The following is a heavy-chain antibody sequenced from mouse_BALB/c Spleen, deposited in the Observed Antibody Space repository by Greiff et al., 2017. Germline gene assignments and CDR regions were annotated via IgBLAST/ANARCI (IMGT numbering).Heavy chain of an antibody. J-gene: IGHJ3*01. CDR3: AREGDDYDGSWFAY. CDR1: GYSFTSYW. Sequence: QVQLQQSGPQLVRPGASVKISCKASGYSFTSYWMHWVKQRPGQGLEWIGMIDPSDSETRLKQKFKDKATLTVDKSSSTAYMQLSSPTSEDSAVYYCAREGDDYDGSWFAYWGQGTLVTVSA. CDR2: IDPSDSET. D-gene: IGHD2-4*01. V-gene: IGHV1S126*01.